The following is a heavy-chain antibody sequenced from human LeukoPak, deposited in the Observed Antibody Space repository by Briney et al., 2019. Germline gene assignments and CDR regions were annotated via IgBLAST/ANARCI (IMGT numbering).Heavy chain of an antibody. CDR3: AKWPEGAMDYFDY. D-gene: IGHD3-16*01. V-gene: IGHV3-23*01. J-gene: IGHJ4*02. Sequence: GGSLRLSCAASGFSLSSYAMTWARQAPVKGLEWVSAISGDGTRTYYADSVKGRFTISRDNSKNTLYLEMSSLRVEDTAIYYCAKWPEGAMDYFDYWGQGTLVTVSS. CDR1: GFSLSSYA. CDR2: ISGDGTRT.